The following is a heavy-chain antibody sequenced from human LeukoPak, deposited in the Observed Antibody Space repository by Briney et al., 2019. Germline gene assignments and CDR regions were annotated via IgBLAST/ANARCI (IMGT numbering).Heavy chain of an antibody. V-gene: IGHV1-69*04. CDR3: ARGGAMRPDDYGDYKVYYYGMDV. Sequence: ASVKVSCKASGGTFSSYAISWVRQAPGQGLEWMGRIIPIFGIANYAQKFQGRVTITADKSTSTAYMELSSLRSEDTAVYYCARGGAMRPDDYGDYKVYYYGMDVWGQGTTVTVSS. CDR2: IIPIFGIA. CDR1: GGTFSSYA. D-gene: IGHD4-17*01. J-gene: IGHJ6*02.